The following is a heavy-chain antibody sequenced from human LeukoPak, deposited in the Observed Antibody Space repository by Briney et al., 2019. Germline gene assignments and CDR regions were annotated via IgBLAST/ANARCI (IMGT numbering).Heavy chain of an antibody. CDR1: GGSISSSSYY. CDR3: ARHRVRSSWYDY. J-gene: IGHJ4*02. Sequence: SETLSLTCTVSGGSISSSSYYWGWIRQPPGKGLEWIGSIYYSGSTYYNPSLKSRVTISVDTSKNQFSLKLTSVTAADTAVYYCARHRVRSSWYDYWGQGTLVTVSS. D-gene: IGHD6-13*01. CDR2: IYYSGST. V-gene: IGHV4-39*01.